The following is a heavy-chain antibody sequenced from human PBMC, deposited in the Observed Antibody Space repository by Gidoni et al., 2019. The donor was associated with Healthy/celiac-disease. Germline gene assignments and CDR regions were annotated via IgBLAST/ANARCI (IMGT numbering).Heavy chain of an antibody. CDR2: SSSSISYL. V-gene: IGHV3-21*01. CDR1: GFTFSSYS. D-gene: IGHD6-19*01. Sequence: EVQLVESGGGLVKPGGSLSLSCAASGFTFSSYSMTWVRQAPGKGLEWVSSSSSSISYLYYADSVKGRFTISRDNAKNSMYLQMNSLRAEDTAVYYCARGGAVAEDYWGQGTLVTVS. CDR3: ARGGAVAEDY. J-gene: IGHJ4*02.